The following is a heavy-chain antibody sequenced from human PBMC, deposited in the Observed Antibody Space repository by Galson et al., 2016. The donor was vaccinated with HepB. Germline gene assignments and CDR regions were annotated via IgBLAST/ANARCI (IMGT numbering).Heavy chain of an antibody. CDR3: ARDLIQGVVNCDSNYAMDV. CDR2: ISGYTGNT. D-gene: IGHD3-10*01. V-gene: IGHV1-18*01. J-gene: IGHJ6*04. Sequence: SVKVSCKASGYSFSNYGISWVRQAPGQGLEWMGWISGYTGNTNYLDKFRGRVTLTMDKSTSTAYMELRSLRTDDTAVYYCARDLIQGVVNCDSNYAMDVWGKGTTVTVSS. CDR1: GYSFSNYG.